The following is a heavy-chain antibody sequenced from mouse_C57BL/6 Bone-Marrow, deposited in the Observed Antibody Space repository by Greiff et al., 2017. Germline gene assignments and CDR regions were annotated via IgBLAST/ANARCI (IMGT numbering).Heavy chain of an antibody. CDR2: IDPEDGET. J-gene: IGHJ4*01. Sequence: VQLQQSGAELVKPGASVKLSCTASGFNIKDSYMHWVKQRTEQGLEWIGRIDPEDGETKYAPKFQGKATITADTSSNTSYLQLSSLTSEDTAVYYCARGRFTTVVADYAMDYWGRGTSVTVSS. V-gene: IGHV14-2*01. CDR3: ARGRFTTVVADYAMDY. CDR1: GFNIKDSY. D-gene: IGHD1-1*01.